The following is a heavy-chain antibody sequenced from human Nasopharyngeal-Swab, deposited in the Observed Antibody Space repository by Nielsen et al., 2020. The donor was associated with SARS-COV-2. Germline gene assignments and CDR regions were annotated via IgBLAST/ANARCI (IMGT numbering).Heavy chain of an antibody. CDR1: GFTFSSYE. CDR3: ARGCETDCFRVDS. D-gene: IGHD2-21*02. CDR2: ISASGRAT. J-gene: IGHJ4*02. V-gene: IGHV3-23*01. Sequence: GESLKISWAASGFTFSSYEMNWVRQAPGKGLEWVSGISASGRATYYADSVEGRLTISRDNSRNTLSLQMNNLRAEDTATYYCARGCETDCFRVDSWGQGTLVTVSS.